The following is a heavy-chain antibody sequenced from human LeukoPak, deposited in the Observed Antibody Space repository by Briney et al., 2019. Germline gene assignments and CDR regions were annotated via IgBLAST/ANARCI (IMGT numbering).Heavy chain of an antibody. Sequence: ASVKVSCKASGYTFTSYSISWVRQAPGQGLEWMGWISAYNGNTNYAQKLQGRVTMTTDTSTSTAYMELRSLRSDDTAVYYCARVWDYYGSGTEGYFDYWGQGTLVTVSS. CDR2: ISAYNGNT. J-gene: IGHJ4*02. D-gene: IGHD3-10*01. V-gene: IGHV1-18*01. CDR1: GYTFTSYS. CDR3: ARVWDYYGSGTEGYFDY.